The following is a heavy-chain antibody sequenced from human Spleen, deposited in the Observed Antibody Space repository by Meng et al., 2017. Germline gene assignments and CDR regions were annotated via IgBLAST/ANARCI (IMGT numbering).Heavy chain of an antibody. D-gene: IGHD2-2*01. J-gene: IGHJ4*02. CDR3: ARTYGTTDY. Sequence: QITLKESGPTLVKPTQTLTLTCTFSGFSLGTGGVAVGWFRQPPGKALEWLAAISWDDVKRYSPYLESRLTITKDASKNQVLLKMANMDPVDTATYYCARTYGTTDYWGQGALVTVSS. V-gene: IGHV2-5*02. CDR1: GFSLGTGGVA. CDR2: ISWDDVK.